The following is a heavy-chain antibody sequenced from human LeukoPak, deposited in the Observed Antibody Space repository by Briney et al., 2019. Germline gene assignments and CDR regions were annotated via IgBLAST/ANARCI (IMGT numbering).Heavy chain of an antibody. CDR3: ARADIAVAAPSDY. CDR1: GGTFSSYT. V-gene: IGHV1-69*02. CDR2: IIPILGIA. D-gene: IGHD6-19*01. J-gene: IGHJ4*02. Sequence: ASVKVSCKASGGTFSSYTISWVRQAPGQGLEWMGRIIPILGIANYAQKFQGRVTVIADKSTSTAYMELSSLRSEDTVVYYCARADIAVAAPSDYWGQGTLVTVSS.